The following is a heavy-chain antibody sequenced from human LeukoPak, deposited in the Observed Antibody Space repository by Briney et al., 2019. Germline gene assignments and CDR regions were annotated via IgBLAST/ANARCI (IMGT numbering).Heavy chain of an antibody. Sequence: GASVKVSCKASGYTFTSYYMHWVRQAPGQGLEWMGIINPSGGSTSHAQKFQGRVTMTRDTSTSTVYMELSSLRSEDTAVYYCARGQYTYYYDSSGYPNDYWGQGTLVTVSS. CDR3: ARGQYTYYYDSSGYPNDY. CDR1: GYTFTSYY. D-gene: IGHD3-22*01. CDR2: INPSGGST. J-gene: IGHJ4*02. V-gene: IGHV1-46*01.